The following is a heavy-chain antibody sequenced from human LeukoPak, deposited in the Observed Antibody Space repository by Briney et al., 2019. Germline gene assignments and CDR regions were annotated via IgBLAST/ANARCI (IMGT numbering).Heavy chain of an antibody. CDR2: IYRSGDT. Sequence: SETLSLTRTVSGDSISSGSYYWGWIRQPPGMGLEWIGSIYRSGDTYYNPSLKGRVTISVDTSKNQFSLKLSSVTAADTAVYYCARDRDLRWFHYWGQGTLVTVSS. CDR3: ARDRDLRWFHY. D-gene: IGHD2-21*01. V-gene: IGHV4-39*07. J-gene: IGHJ4*02. CDR1: GDSISSGSYY.